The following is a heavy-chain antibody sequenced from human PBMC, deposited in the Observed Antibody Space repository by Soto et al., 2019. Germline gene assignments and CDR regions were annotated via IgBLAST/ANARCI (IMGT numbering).Heavy chain of an antibody. CDR2: IYYSGST. D-gene: IGHD3-3*01. V-gene: IGHV4-39*01. CDR3: ARPTDFWSGYQFDY. J-gene: IGHJ4*02. Sequence: SETLSLTCTVSGGSISSSSYYWGWIRQPPGKGLEWIGSIYYSGSTYYNPSLKSRVTISVDTSKNQFSLKLSSVTAADTAVYYCARPTDFWSGYQFDYWGQGTLVTVSS. CDR1: GGSISSSSYY.